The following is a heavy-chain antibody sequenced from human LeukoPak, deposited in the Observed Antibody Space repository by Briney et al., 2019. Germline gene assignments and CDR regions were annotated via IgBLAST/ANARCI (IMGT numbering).Heavy chain of an antibody. V-gene: IGHV3-7*01. D-gene: IGHD6-13*01. J-gene: IGHJ4*02. CDR1: GFTFSSYW. CDR2: IKQDGSEK. Sequence: GGSLRLSCAASGFTFSSYWMSWVRQAPGKGLEWVANIKQDGSEKYYVDSVKGRFTISRDNAKNSLYLQMNSLRAEDTAVYYCARDPGGYSSSWIDYWGQGTLVTVSS. CDR3: ARDPGGYSSSWIDY.